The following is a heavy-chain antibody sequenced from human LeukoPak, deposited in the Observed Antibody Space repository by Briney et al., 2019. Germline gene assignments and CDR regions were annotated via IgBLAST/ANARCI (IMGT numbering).Heavy chain of an antibody. V-gene: IGHV4-34*01. Sequence: PSETLSLACAVYGGSFSGYYWSWIRQPPGKGLEWIGEINHSGSTKYNPSLKSRVTISVDASKNQFTLKRSSVTAADTAVYYCARGVIITMVRGVIIPHWFDAWGQGTLVTVYS. CDR3: ARGVIITMVRGVIIPHWFDA. D-gene: IGHD3-10*01. CDR2: INHSGST. J-gene: IGHJ5*02. CDR1: GGSFSGYY.